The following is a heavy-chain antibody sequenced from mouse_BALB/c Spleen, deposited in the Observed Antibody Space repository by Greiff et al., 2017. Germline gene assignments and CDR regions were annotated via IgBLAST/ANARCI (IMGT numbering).Heavy chain of an antibody. CDR2: ISSGGGST. J-gene: IGHJ4*01. V-gene: IGHV5-12-1*01. CDR3: ARTPEGYAMDY. Sequence: EVNVVESGGGLVKPGGSLKLSCAASGFAFSSYDMSWVRQTPEKRLEWVAYISSGGGSTYYPDTVKGRFTISRDNAKNTLYLQMSSLKSEDTAMYYCARTPEGYAMDYWGQGTSVTVSS. CDR1: GFAFSSYD.